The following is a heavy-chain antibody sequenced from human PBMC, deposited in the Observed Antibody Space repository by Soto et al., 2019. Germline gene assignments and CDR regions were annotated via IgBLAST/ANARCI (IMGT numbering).Heavy chain of an antibody. CDR2: IVVGSGNT. J-gene: IGHJ5*02. Sequence: VASVKVSCKVSGFTFSSSAVQWVRQARGQRLEWIGKIVVGSGNTNYAQKFQERVTITRDMSTSTAYMELSSLRSEDTAFYYCAAFDPGPMGFDPWGQGTLVTVSS. CDR1: GFTFSSSA. D-gene: IGHD3-9*01. CDR3: AAFDPGPMGFDP. V-gene: IGHV1-58*01.